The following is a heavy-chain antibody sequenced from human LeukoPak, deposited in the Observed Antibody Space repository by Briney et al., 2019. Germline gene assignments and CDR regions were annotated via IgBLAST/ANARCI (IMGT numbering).Heavy chain of an antibody. CDR3: AREITVTYYFDY. Sequence: PGRSLRLSCAASGFTFSSYDMHWVRQAPGKGLEWVAVISYDGSNKYYADSVKGRFTISRDNSKNTLYLQMNSLRAEDTAVYYCAREITVTYYFDYWGQGTLVTVSS. CDR2: ISYDGSNK. V-gene: IGHV3-30-3*01. J-gene: IGHJ4*02. D-gene: IGHD4-11*01. CDR1: GFTFSSYD.